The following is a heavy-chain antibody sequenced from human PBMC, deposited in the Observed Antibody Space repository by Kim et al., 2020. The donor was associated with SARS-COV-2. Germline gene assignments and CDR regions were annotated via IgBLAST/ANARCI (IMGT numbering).Heavy chain of an antibody. V-gene: IGHV1-3*01. CDR1: GYTFTSYT. CDR3: ARDGKKRNGGDSFDF. CDR2: INVGYGNT. D-gene: IGHD2-8*01. Sequence: ASVKVSCKASGYTFTSYTLHWVRQAPGQGLEWMGWINVGYGNTRYLQKFQGRVTITRDTSASTAYMELSSLRSEDTDVYYCARDGKKRNGGDSFDFWGQG. J-gene: IGHJ4*02.